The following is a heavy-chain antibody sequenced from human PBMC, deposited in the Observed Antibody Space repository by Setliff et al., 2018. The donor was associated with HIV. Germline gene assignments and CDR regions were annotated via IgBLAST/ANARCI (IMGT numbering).Heavy chain of an antibody. D-gene: IGHD3-3*01. J-gene: IGHJ4*02. Sequence: ASVKVSCKASGYTFSRYGISWVRQAPGQGPEGMGWIIPKSGETSYAEKFRGRVTMTRDTSLSTAYMELSWLTSDATAVYYCARVVDRDYDFWSAYEYWGQGTMVTVSS. CDR3: ARVVDRDYDFWSAYEY. CDR2: IIPKSGET. V-gene: IGHV1-2*02. CDR1: GYTFSRYG.